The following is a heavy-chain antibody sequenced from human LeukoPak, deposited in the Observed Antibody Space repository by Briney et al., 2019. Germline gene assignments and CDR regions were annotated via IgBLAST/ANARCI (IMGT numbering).Heavy chain of an antibody. J-gene: IGHJ4*02. V-gene: IGHV3-30*01. CDR3: ARELAVVGQWDFDH. Sequence: RGSPRLSCAVSEFTFSHFAMHWVRQAPGKGLEWVAVVSSHGNDGYYADSVKGRFTISRDNSKNTLYLQIDSLRVEDTGIYYCARELAVVGQWDFDHLGQGTLVTVSS. CDR2: VSSHGNDG. D-gene: IGHD1-26*01. CDR1: EFTFSHFA.